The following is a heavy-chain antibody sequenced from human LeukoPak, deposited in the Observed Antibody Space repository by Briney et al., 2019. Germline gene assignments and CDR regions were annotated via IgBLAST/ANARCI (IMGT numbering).Heavy chain of an antibody. CDR2: INHSGST. D-gene: IGHD2/OR15-2a*01. Sequence: SETLSLTCAVYGGSFSGYYWSWIRQPPGKGLEWIGEINHSGSTNYNPSLKSRVTISVDTSKNQFSLKLSSVTAADTAVYYCARHSGFYGHWGQGILVSVSS. CDR1: GGSFSGYY. J-gene: IGHJ4*02. CDR3: ARHSGFYGH. V-gene: IGHV4-34*01.